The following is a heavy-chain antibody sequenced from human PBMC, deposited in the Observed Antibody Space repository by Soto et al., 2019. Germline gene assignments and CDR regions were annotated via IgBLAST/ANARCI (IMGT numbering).Heavy chain of an antibody. J-gene: IGHJ6*02. CDR1: GGSISSSSYY. V-gene: IGHV4-39*01. CDR3: AGRKMEGYGDYGNYYYYYGMDV. Sequence: PSETLSLTCTVSGGSISSSSYYWGWIRQPPGKGLEWIGSIYYSGSTYYNPSLKSRVTISVDTSKNQFSLKLSSVTAADTAVYYCAGRKMEGYGDYGNYYYYYGMDVWGQGTTVT. CDR2: IYYSGST. D-gene: IGHD4-17*01.